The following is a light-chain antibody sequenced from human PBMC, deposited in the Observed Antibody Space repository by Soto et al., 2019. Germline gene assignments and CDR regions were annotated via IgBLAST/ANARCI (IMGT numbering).Light chain of an antibody. CDR1: QRVSNK. J-gene: IGKJ4*01. V-gene: IGKV3-15*01. CDR3: QEYNHWHPVT. Sequence: EILMTQSPATLSVSPGERSTLXXRASQRVSNKLAWYQQKPGQAPRLIXYGASTRATGIPARFSGSGSGTEFSLTISSLQSEDFAVYYCQEYNHWHPVTFGGGTKVDIK. CDR2: GAS.